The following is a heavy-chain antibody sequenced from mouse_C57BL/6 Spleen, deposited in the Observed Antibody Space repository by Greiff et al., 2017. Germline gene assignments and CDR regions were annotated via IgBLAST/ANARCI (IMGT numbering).Heavy chain of an antibody. Sequence: QVQLQQPGTELVKPGASVKLSCKASGYTFTSYWMHWVKQRPGQGLEWIGNINPSNGGTKYNEKFKSKATLTVDKSSSTAYMQLSSLTSEDSAVYYCARGERGRFYFDYWGQGTTLTVSS. CDR3: ARGERGRFYFDY. CDR2: INPSNGGT. J-gene: IGHJ2*01. V-gene: IGHV1-53*01. CDR1: GYTFTSYW.